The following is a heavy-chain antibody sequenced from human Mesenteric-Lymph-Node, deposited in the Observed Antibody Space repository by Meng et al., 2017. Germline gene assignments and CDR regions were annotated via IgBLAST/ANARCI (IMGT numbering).Heavy chain of an antibody. CDR2: VYHNGVT. D-gene: IGHD3-10*01. CDR1: GGSLSGYY. V-gene: IGHV4-34*02. Sequence: QVQLKQWGAEALRPAETRSRTGAVYGGSLSGYYWSWIRQPPGKGLEWMGEVYHNGVTKYSPSLRSRVVISIDTSKNQFSLNLRSVSAADTAMYYCARGGATPMIIKYWGPGTLVTVSS. CDR3: ARGGATPMIIKY. J-gene: IGHJ4*02.